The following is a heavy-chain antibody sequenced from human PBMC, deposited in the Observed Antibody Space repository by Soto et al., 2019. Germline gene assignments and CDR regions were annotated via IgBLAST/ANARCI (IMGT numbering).Heavy chain of an antibody. V-gene: IGHV1-69*12. CDR2: IIPIFGTA. J-gene: IGHJ6*02. CDR1: DGTFSSYA. Sequence: QVQLVQSGAEVKKPGSMVKVSCKDSDGTFSSYAISWVRQAPGQGLEWMGGIIPIFGTANYAQKFQGRVTITADESTSTAYMELSSLRSEDTAVYYCARGETYYGMDVWGQGTTVTVSS. CDR3: ARGETYYGMDV.